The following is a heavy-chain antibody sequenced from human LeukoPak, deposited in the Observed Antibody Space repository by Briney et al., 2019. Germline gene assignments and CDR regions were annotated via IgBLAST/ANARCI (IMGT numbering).Heavy chain of an antibody. D-gene: IGHD1-7*01. J-gene: IGHJ6*02. V-gene: IGHV4-59*01. CDR2: IYYSGST. CDR3: ARDNWNYGSSMDV. Sequence: LETLSLTCTVSGGSISSYYWSWIRQPPGKGLEWIGYIYYSGSTNYNPSLKSRVTISVDTSKNQFSLKLSSVTAADTAVYYCARDNWNYGSSMDVWGQGTTVTVSS. CDR1: GGSISSYY.